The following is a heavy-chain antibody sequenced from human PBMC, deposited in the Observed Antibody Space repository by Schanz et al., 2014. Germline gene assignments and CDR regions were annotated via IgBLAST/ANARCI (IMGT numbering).Heavy chain of an antibody. D-gene: IGHD2-15*01. CDR1: GYTFTTYA. V-gene: IGHV1-18*01. J-gene: IGHJ6*02. CDR2: ISVYTGNT. Sequence: QVQLVQSGAEVKKPGASVRVSCKASGYTFTTYAMSWVRQAPGQGLEWVGWISVYTGNTKYGQKVQGRVTMTADTSTNTAYMELRSLRSDDTAVFYCAKGMGYCSGGTCYDYYYYGLDVWGQGTTXTVSS. CDR3: AKGMGYCSGGTCYDYYYYGLDV.